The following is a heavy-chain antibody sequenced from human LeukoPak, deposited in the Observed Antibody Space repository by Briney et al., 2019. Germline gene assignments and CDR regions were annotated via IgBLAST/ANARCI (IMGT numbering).Heavy chain of an antibody. CDR2: IIPIFGTA. V-gene: IGHV1-69*13. D-gene: IGHD3-10*01. Sequence: GASVKVSCKASGGTFSSYAISWVRQAPGQGLEWMGGIIPIFGTANYAQKFQGRVTITADESTSTAYMELSSLRSEDTAVYYCARTDYGSGSYYSSQHYYYMDVWGKGTTVTISS. CDR1: GGTFSSYA. CDR3: ARTDYGSGSYYSSQHYYYMDV. J-gene: IGHJ6*03.